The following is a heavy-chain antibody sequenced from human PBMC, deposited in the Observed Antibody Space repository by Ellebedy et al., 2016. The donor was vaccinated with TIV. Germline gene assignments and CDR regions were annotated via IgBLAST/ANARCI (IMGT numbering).Heavy chain of an antibody. CDR1: GGSISSYY. Sequence: SETLSLTCTVSGGSISSYYWSWIREPPGKGLEWIGYIYYSGSTNYNPSLKSRVTVSVDTSKNQFSLKLSSVTAADTAVYYCARDGGWVVPAAYPNYYGMDVWGQGTMVTVSS. D-gene: IGHD2-2*01. V-gene: IGHV4-59*12. CDR3: ARDGGWVVPAAYPNYYGMDV. CDR2: IYYSGST. J-gene: IGHJ6*02.